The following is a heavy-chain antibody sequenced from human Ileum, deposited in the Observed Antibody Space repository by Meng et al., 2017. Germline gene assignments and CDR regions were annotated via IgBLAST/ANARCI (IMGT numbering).Heavy chain of an antibody. CDR1: GDSVSSDTGA. Sequence: QVLLQQSGPGLVKPSQTLSLTCSISGDSVSSDTGAWNWIRQSPSRGLEWLGRTYYRSRWYNNYAVSVKSRITINLDTSKNQFSLQLNSVTPDDTAVYYCAGKDWGEGLDFWDQGTLVTVSS. CDR3: AGKDWGEGLDF. J-gene: IGHJ4*02. D-gene: IGHD7-27*01. CDR2: TYYRSRWYN. V-gene: IGHV6-1*01.